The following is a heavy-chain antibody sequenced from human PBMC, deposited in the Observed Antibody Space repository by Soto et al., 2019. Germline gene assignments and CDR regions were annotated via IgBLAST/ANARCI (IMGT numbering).Heavy chain of an antibody. Sequence: GGSLRLSCAASGFTFSSYAMSWVRQAPGKGLEWVSAISGSGGSTYYADSVKGRFTISRDNSKNTLYLQMNSLRAEDTAVYYCAKAYYSSSWEEGFYYFDYWGQGTLVTVSS. CDR1: GFTFSSYA. V-gene: IGHV3-23*01. CDR3: AKAYYSSSWEEGFYYFDY. J-gene: IGHJ4*02. CDR2: ISGSGGST. D-gene: IGHD6-13*01.